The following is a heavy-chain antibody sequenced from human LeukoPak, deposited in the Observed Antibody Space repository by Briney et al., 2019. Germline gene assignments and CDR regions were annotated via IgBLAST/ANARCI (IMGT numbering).Heavy chain of an antibody. J-gene: IGHJ6*02. V-gene: IGHV3-48*04. D-gene: IGHD6-19*01. CDR1: GFTFSSYS. CDR2: ISSSSSTI. CDR3: ARDQQWAVAQTYYFGMDV. Sequence: GGSLRLSCAASGFTFSSYSMNWVRQAPGKGLEWVSYISSSSSTIHYADSVKGRFTISRDNAKNSLYLQMNSLRAEDTAVYYCARDQQWAVAQTYYFGMDVWGHGTTVTVSS.